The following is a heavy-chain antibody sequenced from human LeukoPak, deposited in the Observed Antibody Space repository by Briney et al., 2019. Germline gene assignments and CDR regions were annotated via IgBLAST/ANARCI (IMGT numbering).Heavy chain of an antibody. D-gene: IGHD1-1*01. CDR2: IRSKAYGGTT. CDR3: SRCHARCNWAPLDL. CDR1: GFSFGDYA. J-gene: IGHJ5*02. V-gene: IGHV3-49*04. Sequence: PGLSLRLFCSASGFSFGDYAMSWVRQAPGKGLEWVGFIRSKAYGGTTEYAASVKGSFTISRDDSKSIAYLQLHSLRTGDTAVYYCSRCHARCNWAPLDLWGQGTLVTVSS.